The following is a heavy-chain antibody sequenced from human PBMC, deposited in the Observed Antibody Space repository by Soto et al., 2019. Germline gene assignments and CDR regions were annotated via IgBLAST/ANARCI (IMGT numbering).Heavy chain of an antibody. Sequence: QVQLVESGGGVVQPGRSLRLSCAASGFTFSSYAMHWVRQAPGKGLEWVAVISYDGSNKYYADSVKGRFTISRDNSKNTLYLQMNSLRAEDTAVYYCTATEVDYPWGAYGMDVWGQGTTVTVSS. J-gene: IGHJ6*02. V-gene: IGHV3-30-3*01. D-gene: IGHD3-16*01. CDR2: ISYDGSNK. CDR3: TATEVDYPWGAYGMDV. CDR1: GFTFSSYA.